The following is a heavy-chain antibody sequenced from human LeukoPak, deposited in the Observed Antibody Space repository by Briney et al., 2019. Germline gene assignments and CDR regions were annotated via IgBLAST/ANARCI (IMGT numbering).Heavy chain of an antibody. CDR3: ARAGGYGLIDY. D-gene: IGHD5-18*01. J-gene: IGHJ4*02. Sequence: SETLSLTCTVSGDSISSSNHYWGWIRQPPGKGLEWIGSIYYSGSTYYNPSLKSRVTISLDTSKNQFSLKVGSMTAADTAVYYCARAGGYGLIDYWGQGTMVTVSS. V-gene: IGHV4-39*07. CDR2: IYYSGST. CDR1: GDSISSSNHY.